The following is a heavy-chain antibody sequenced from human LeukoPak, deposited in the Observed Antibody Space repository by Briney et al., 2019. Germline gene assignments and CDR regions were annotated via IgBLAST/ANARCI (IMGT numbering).Heavy chain of an antibody. V-gene: IGHV3-11*01. J-gene: IGHJ4*02. D-gene: IGHD1/OR15-1a*01. Sequence: GGSLRLSCAASGFTFSDYYMSWIRQAPGKGLEWVSYISSSGSTIYYADSVKGRFTISRDNAKNSLYLQMNSLRAEDTAVYYRAREAEALTGTTFDYWGQGTLVTVSS. CDR2: ISSSGSTI. CDR1: GFTFSDYY. CDR3: AREAEALTGTTFDY.